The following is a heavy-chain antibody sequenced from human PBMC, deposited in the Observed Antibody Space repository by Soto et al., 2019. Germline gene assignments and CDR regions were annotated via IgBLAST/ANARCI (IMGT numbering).Heavy chain of an antibody. CDR2: IHYSGRT. CDR1: NGSISGFY. Sequence: PSETLSLTCSVSNGSISGFYWTWIRQPPGKILEWIGYIHYSGRTDYNPSLTSRATMSVDTSKNQFSLNLKSITAADTAVYYCVRVGVGIGNHFDRWGRGNLVTVPS. D-gene: IGHD1-26*01. J-gene: IGHJ4*02. CDR3: VRVGVGIGNHFDR. V-gene: IGHV4-59*12.